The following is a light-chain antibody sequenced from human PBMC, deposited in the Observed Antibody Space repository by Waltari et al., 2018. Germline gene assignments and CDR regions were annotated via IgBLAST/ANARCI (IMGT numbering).Light chain of an antibody. V-gene: IGLV1-44*01. CDR1: SSNTGIDT. CDR3: AAWDDSLNGVV. Sequence: QSVLTQSPSASGTSGQRVTLSCSGCSSNTGIDTVNRSRHLPGTAPKLLIYNNNQRPSGVPDRFSGSKSGTSASLALSGLQSEDEADYYCAAWDDSLNGVVFGGGTKLSVL. CDR2: NNN. J-gene: IGLJ2*01.